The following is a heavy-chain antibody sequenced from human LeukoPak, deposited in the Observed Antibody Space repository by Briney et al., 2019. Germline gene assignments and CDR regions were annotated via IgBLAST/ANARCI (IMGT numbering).Heavy chain of an antibody. V-gene: IGHV4-59*08. Sequence: SETLSLTCTVSGGSISSYYWSWIRQPPGKGLEWIGYIYYSGNSNYNPSLKSRVTISVDTSKNQFSLRLSSVTAADTAVYYCARQGGPFDNWGQGTLVTVSS. CDR3: ARQGGPFDN. J-gene: IGHJ4*02. CDR1: GGSISSYY. CDR2: IYYSGNS.